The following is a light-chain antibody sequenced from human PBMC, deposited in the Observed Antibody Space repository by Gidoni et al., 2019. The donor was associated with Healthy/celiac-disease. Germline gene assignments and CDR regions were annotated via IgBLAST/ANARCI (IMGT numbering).Light chain of an antibody. V-gene: IGLV3-1*01. CDR1: KLGEKY. CDR2: QDS. CDR3: QAWDSSTAV. Sequence: SAQLTQPPSESVSPGPTASITCSGDKLGEKYACWYQQKPGQSPVLCIYQDSKRPSGIPERFSGSNSGNTATLTISGTQAMDEADYYCQAWDSSTAVFGGGTKLTVL. J-gene: IGLJ2*01.